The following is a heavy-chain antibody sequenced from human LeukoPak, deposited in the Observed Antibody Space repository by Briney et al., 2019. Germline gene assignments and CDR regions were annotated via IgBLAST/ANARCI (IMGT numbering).Heavy chain of an antibody. CDR2: ISGSGNST. V-gene: IGHV3-23*01. D-gene: IGHD1-26*01. Sequence: GSLRLSCAASGFTFRSYAMSWVRQAPGKGQEWVSAISGSGNSTYYADSVKGRFTISRDNSKTTLYLQMNSLRAEDTAIYYCAKQISGSYTVPFDYWGQRTLVTVSS. J-gene: IGHJ4*02. CDR3: AKQISGSYTVPFDY. CDR1: GFTFRSYA.